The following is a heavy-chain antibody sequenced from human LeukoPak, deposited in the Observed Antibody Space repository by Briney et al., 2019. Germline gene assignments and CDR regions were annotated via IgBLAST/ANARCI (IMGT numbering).Heavy chain of an antibody. V-gene: IGHV3-66*01. CDR3: ARDVSIKQWLAD. Sequence: GGSLRLSCAASGVTVGRNYLTWVRQAPGKGLEWVSVIYSGGTTYYADSVRGRFTISRDNAKNTLYLQMNSLRVEDTAMYYCARDVSIKQWLADWGQGTLVTVSS. D-gene: IGHD6-19*01. J-gene: IGHJ4*02. CDR1: GVTVGRNY. CDR2: IYSGGTT.